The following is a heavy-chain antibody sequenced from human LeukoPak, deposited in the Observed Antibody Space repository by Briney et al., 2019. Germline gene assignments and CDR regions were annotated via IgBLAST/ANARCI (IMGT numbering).Heavy chain of an antibody. CDR1: GFTFSSYA. Sequence: PGGSLRLSCAASGFTFSSYAMHWVRQAPGKGLEYVSATSSNGGSTYYANSVKGRFTISRDNSKNTLYLQMGSLRAEDMAVYYCARSIVGAPFDYWGQGTLVTVSS. CDR2: TSSNGGST. V-gene: IGHV3-64*01. J-gene: IGHJ4*02. D-gene: IGHD1-26*01. CDR3: ARSIVGAPFDY.